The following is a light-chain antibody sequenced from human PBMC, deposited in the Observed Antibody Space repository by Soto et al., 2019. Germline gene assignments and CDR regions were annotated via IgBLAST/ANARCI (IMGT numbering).Light chain of an antibody. Sequence: QYALTQPASVSGSPGQSITISCTGTSSDVGGYNYVSWYQQHPGKAPKLMIYDVSNRPSGVSNRFSGSKSGNTASLTISGLQAEAEADYYCCSYTSSSTLVIFGGGTKRTVL. CDR1: SSDVGGYNY. J-gene: IGLJ2*01. CDR2: DVS. CDR3: CSYTSSSTLVI. V-gene: IGLV2-14*01.